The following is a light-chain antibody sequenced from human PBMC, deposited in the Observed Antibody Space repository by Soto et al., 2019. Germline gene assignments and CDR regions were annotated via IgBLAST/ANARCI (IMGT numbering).Light chain of an antibody. Sequence: IVLTQSPGTLSLSPGERATHSCRASQSVSSSYLAWYQQKPGQAPRLLVYDASNRATGIPARFSGSGSGTDFTLTISSLEPEDFAVYYCQQRSNWPITFGQGTRLEIK. CDR1: QSVSSSY. CDR3: QQRSNWPIT. CDR2: DAS. J-gene: IGKJ5*01. V-gene: IGKV3D-20*02.